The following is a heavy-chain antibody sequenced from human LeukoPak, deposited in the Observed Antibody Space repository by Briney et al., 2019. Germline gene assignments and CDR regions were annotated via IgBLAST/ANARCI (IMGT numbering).Heavy chain of an antibody. Sequence: SETLSLTCAVYGGSFSGYYWSRIRQSPGKGLEWIGEINHSGSTNYNPSLKSRVTISVDTSKNQFSLKLSSVTAADTAVYYCARQKDIVVVPAADAFDIWGQGTMVTVSS. CDR3: ARQKDIVVVPAADAFDI. V-gene: IGHV4-34*01. D-gene: IGHD2-2*01. CDR2: INHSGST. CDR1: GGSFSGYY. J-gene: IGHJ3*02.